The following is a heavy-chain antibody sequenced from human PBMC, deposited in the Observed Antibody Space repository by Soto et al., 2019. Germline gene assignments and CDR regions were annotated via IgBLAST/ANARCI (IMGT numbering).Heavy chain of an antibody. D-gene: IGHD3-3*01. J-gene: IGHJ5*02. CDR3: ARESRFLEWLSLNWFDP. CDR1: GFTFSSYS. V-gene: IGHV3-48*02. CDR2: ISSSSSTI. Sequence: GGSLRLSCAASGFTFSSYSMNWVRQAPGKGLEWVSYISSSSSTIYYADSVKGRFTISRDNAKNSLYLQMNSLRDEDTAVYYCARESRFLEWLSLNWFDPWGQATLVPVSS.